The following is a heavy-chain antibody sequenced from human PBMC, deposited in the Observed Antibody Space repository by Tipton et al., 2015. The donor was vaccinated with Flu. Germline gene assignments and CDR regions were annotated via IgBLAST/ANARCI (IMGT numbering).Heavy chain of an antibody. J-gene: IGHJ3*02. D-gene: IGHD3-22*01. CDR1: GFTFTIFG. V-gene: IGHV3-33*01. CDR2: MWSDGGNE. CDR3: ARNYDSSGYNYEVGAFDI. Sequence: SLRLSCAASGFTFTIFGMHWVRQAPGRGLQWVAFMWSDGGNEKYADSVKGRFAISRDNAKNTLYLQMNSLRAEDTAVYYCARNYDSSGYNYEVGAFDIWGLGTTVIVSP.